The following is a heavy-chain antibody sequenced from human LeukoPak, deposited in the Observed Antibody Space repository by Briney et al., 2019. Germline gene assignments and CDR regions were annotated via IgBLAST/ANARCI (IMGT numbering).Heavy chain of an antibody. Sequence: SETLSLTCAVSGGSISSSNWWSWVRQPPGKGLEWIGYIYYSGSTYYNPSLKSRVTISVDTSKNQFSLKLSSVTAADTAVYYCARTDCKSCGMDVWGQGTTVTVSS. D-gene: IGHD2-21*02. CDR2: IYYSGST. V-gene: IGHV4-4*02. J-gene: IGHJ6*02. CDR3: ARTDCKSCGMDV. CDR1: GGSISSSNW.